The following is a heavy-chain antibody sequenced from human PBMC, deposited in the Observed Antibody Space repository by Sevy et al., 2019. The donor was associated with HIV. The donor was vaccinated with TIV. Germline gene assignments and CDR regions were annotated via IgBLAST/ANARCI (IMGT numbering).Heavy chain of an antibody. CDR3: ARGDLNYDFWSGYWKTDNWFDP. D-gene: IGHD3-3*01. V-gene: IGHV6-1*01. Sequence: QSQTLSLTCAISGDSVSSNSAAWNCIRLSPSRGLEWLGRTYYRSKWYNDYAVSVKSRITINPDTSKNQFSLQLNSVTPEDTTVYYCARGDLNYDFWSGYWKTDNWFDPWGQGTLVTVSS. J-gene: IGHJ5*02. CDR2: TYYRSKWYN. CDR1: GDSVSSNSAA.